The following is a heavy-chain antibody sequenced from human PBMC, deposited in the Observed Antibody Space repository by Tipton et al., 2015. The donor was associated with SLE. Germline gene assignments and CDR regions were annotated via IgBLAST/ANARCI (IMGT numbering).Heavy chain of an antibody. CDR1: GFTFGDYA. J-gene: IGHJ4*02. V-gene: IGHV3-23*01. Sequence: GSLRLSCTASGFTFGDYAMSWVRQAPGKGLEWVSAISGSGGSTYYADSVKGRFTISRDNSKNTLYLQMNSLRAEDTAVYYCAPPSIRGYSYGYGGYWGQGTLVTVSS. CDR3: APPSIRGYSYGYGGY. D-gene: IGHD5-18*01. CDR2: ISGSGGST.